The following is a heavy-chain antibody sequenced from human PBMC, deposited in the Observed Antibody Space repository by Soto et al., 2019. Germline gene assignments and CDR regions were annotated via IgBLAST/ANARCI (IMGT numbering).Heavy chain of an antibody. D-gene: IGHD3-22*01. CDR2: IIPIFGTA. J-gene: IGHJ5*02. CDR1: GGTFSSYA. V-gene: IGHV1-69*13. Sequence: GASVKVSCKASGGTFSSYAISWVRQAPGQGLEWMGGIIPIFGTANYAQKFQGRVTITADESTSTAYMELSSLRSEDTAVYYCARVRDDSSGYYYHNWFDPWGQGTLVTV. CDR3: ARVRDDSSGYYYHNWFDP.